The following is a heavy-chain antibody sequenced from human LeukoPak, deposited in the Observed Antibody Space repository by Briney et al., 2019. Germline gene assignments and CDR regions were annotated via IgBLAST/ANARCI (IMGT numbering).Heavy chain of an antibody. J-gene: IGHJ6*03. Sequence: ASVKVSCKASGYTFTGYYMHWVRQAPGQGLEWMGWINPNSGGTNYAQKFQGRVTMTRDTSISTAYMELSRLRSDDTAVYYCARRGYDSSGYYGSYYYYYYIDVWGKGTTVTVSS. CDR2: INPNSGGT. CDR1: GYTFTGYY. CDR3: ARRGYDSSGYYGSYYYYYYIDV. V-gene: IGHV1-2*02. D-gene: IGHD3-22*01.